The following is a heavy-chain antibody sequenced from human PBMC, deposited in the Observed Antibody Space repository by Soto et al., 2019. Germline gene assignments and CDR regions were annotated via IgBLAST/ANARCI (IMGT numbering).Heavy chain of an antibody. V-gene: IGHV1-69*01. Sequence: QVQLVQSGAEVKKPGSSVKVSCKASGGAFSSYAISWVRQAPGQGLEWMGGNLPLCNIKNYAQKFQGRVTITADEPTSTDYMNRSNLTSEETAFYYCSRRRICDGSWYFDLWGRGTIITVSS. CDR2: NLPLCNIK. CDR3: SRRRICDGSWYFDL. J-gene: IGHJ2*01. CDR1: GGAFSSYA. D-gene: IGHD3-10*01.